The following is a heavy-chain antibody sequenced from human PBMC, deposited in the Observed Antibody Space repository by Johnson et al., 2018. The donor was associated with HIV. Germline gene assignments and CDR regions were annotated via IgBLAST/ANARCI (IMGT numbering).Heavy chain of an antibody. CDR3: ARDLGSGYNDAFDI. J-gene: IGHJ3*02. D-gene: IGHD3-22*01. V-gene: IGHV3-20*04. CDR1: GFTFDDYG. CDR2: IHWNGGST. Sequence: VQLVESGGGVVRPGGSLILSCTASGFTFDDYGMSWVRQAPGKGLEWVSGIHWNGGSTGYADSVKGRFTISRDNAKNSLYLQMNSLRAEDTALYYCARDLGSGYNDAFDIWGQGTMVTISS.